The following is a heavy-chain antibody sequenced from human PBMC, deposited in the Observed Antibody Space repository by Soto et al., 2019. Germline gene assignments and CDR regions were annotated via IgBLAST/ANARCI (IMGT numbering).Heavy chain of an antibody. J-gene: IGHJ5*02. V-gene: IGHV1-8*01. Sequence: ASVKVSCKASGYTFTSYDINWVRQATGQGLEWMGWMNPNSGNTGYAQKFQGRVTMTRNTSMSTAYMELSSLRSEDTAVYYCAREHIVVVTARGFDPWGQGTLVTVSS. CDR1: GYTFTSYD. CDR3: AREHIVVVTARGFDP. CDR2: MNPNSGNT. D-gene: IGHD2-21*02.